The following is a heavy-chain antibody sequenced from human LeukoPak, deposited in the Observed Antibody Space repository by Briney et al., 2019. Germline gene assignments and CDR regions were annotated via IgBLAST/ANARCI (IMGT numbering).Heavy chain of an antibody. V-gene: IGHV3-11*01. CDR2: ISSSGATI. Sequence: PGVAERLLCAACVFLFSLYYKIGIRQAPGKGLEWVSCISSSGATIYYADSVKGRFTISRDNAKNSLYLQMNSLRAEDTAVYYCAREEYSYPGWGQGTLVTVS. CDR3: AREEYSYPG. CDR1: VFLFSLYY. J-gene: IGHJ4*02. D-gene: IGHD5-18*01.